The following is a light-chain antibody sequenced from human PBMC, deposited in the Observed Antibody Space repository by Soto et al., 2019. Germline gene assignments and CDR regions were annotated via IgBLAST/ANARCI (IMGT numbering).Light chain of an antibody. CDR3: CSYAGSSTFRV. Sequence: QSALTQPASVSGSPGQSITISCTGTSSDVGSYNLVSWYQQHPGKAPKLMIYEVSKRPSGVSNRFSGPKSGNTASLTISGLQAEDEADYHCCSYAGSSTFRVFGGGTKVTVL. CDR1: SSDVGSYNL. CDR2: EVS. J-gene: IGLJ3*02. V-gene: IGLV2-23*02.